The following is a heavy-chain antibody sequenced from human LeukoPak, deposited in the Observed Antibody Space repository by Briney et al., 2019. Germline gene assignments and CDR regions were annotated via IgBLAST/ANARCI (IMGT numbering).Heavy chain of an antibody. CDR2: IYIIGST. Sequence: SQTLSLTCTVSGGSISSGSYYWSWIRQPAGKGLEWIGRIYIIGSTNYNPSLKSRVTISVDTSKNQFSLKLSSVTAADTAVYYCASSPFCSGGRCYSGDYFDYWGQGTLVTVSS. D-gene: IGHD2-15*01. CDR3: ASSPFCSGGRCYSGDYFDY. CDR1: GGSISSGSYY. V-gene: IGHV4-61*02. J-gene: IGHJ4*02.